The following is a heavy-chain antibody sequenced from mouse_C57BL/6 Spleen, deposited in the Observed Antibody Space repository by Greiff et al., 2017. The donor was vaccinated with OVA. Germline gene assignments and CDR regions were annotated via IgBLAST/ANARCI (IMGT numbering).Heavy chain of an antibody. CDR2: ISNGGGST. D-gene: IGHD2-4*01. V-gene: IGHV5-12*01. Sequence: EVKLEESGGGLVQPGGSLKLSCAASGFTFSDYYMYWVRQTPEKRLEWVAYISNGGGSTYYPDTVKGRFTISRDNAKNTLYLQMSRLKSEDTAMYYCARQDYDYDGSMDYWGQGTSVTVSS. CDR1: GFTFSDYY. J-gene: IGHJ4*01. CDR3: ARQDYDYDGSMDY.